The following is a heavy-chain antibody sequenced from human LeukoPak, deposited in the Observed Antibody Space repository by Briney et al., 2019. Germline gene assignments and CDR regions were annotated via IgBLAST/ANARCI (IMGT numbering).Heavy chain of an antibody. V-gene: IGHV3-30*14. CDR1: GFTFSSYA. Sequence: GGSLRLSCAASGFTFSSYAMHWVRQAPGKGLEWVAVISYDGSNKYYADSVKGRFTISRDNSKNTLYLQMSSLRPEDTAVYYCVKDHYGSGDYWGQGTLVTVSS. CDR3: VKDHYGSGDY. J-gene: IGHJ4*02. CDR2: ISYDGSNK. D-gene: IGHD3-10*01.